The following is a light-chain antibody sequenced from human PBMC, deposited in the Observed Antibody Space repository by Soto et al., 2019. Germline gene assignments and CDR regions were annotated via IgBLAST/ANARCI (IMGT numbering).Light chain of an antibody. CDR3: QQSSNWPPWT. Sequence: EIVLTQSPATLSLSPGERATFSCKASQSVGTSLAWFQQKPGQAPRLLIYDASVRATGIPARFSGSGSGTDFTLTISRLQPEDIAMYHCQQSSNWPPWTFGRGTRVEI. J-gene: IGKJ1*01. CDR1: QSVGTS. CDR2: DAS. V-gene: IGKV3-11*01.